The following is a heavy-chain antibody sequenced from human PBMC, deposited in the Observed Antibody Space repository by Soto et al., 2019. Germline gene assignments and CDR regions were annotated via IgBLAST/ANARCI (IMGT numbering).Heavy chain of an antibody. V-gene: IGHV3-23*01. CDR2: ISGSGGST. D-gene: IGHD3-22*01. J-gene: IGHJ4*02. CDR1: GFTFSSYA. Sequence: GGSLRLSCAASGFTFSSYAMSWVRQAPGKGLEWVSAISGSGGSTYYADSVKGRFTISRDNSKNTLYLQMNSLRAEDTAVYYCADVYYYDSSGSNIDYWGQGTLVTVSS. CDR3: ADVYYYDSSGSNIDY.